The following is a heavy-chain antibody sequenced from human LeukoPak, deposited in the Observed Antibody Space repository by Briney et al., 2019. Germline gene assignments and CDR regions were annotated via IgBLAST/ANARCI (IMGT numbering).Heavy chain of an antibody. CDR1: GFTFSSYG. CDR3: ASVSIAAAGTVSDDY. J-gene: IGHJ4*02. V-gene: IGHV3-21*01. Sequence: GSLRLSCAASGFTFSSYGMHWVRQAPGKGLEWVSSISSSSSYIYYADSVKGRFTISRDNAKNSLYLQMNSLRAEDTAVYYCASVSIAAAGTVSDDYWGQGTLVTVSS. D-gene: IGHD6-13*01. CDR2: ISSSSSYI.